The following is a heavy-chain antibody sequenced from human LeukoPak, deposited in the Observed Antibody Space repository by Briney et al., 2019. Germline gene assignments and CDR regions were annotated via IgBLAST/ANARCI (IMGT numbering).Heavy chain of an antibody. Sequence: PGGSLRLSCAASGFTFSSYAMSWVRQAPGKGLEWVSAISGSGGSTYYADSVRGRFTISRDNSKNTLYLQMNSLRAEDTAVHYCAKLQPSSNFGELTTRKYYYGMDVWGQGTTVTVSS. V-gene: IGHV3-23*01. CDR2: ISGSGGST. D-gene: IGHD3-10*01. J-gene: IGHJ6*02. CDR1: GFTFSSYA. CDR3: AKLQPSSNFGELTTRKYYYGMDV.